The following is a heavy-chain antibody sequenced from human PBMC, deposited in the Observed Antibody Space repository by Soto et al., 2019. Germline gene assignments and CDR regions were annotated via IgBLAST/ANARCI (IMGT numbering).Heavy chain of an antibody. J-gene: IGHJ4*02. D-gene: IGHD6-13*01. CDR1: GFTFSSYA. CDR3: ARGRGLAAASGY. CDR2: ISYDGSNK. Sequence: QVQLVESGGGVVQPGRSLRLSCAASGFTFSSYAMHWVRQAPGKGLEWVAVISYDGSNKYYADSVKGRFTISRDNSKNTLYLKMNSLRAEDTAVYYCARGRGLAAASGYWGQGTLVTVSS. V-gene: IGHV3-30-3*01.